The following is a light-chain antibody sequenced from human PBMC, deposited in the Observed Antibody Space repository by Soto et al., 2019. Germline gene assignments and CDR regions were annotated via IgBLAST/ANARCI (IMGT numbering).Light chain of an antibody. CDR2: GNR. CDR3: QAYDYRLTASV. J-gene: IGLJ3*02. CDR1: TANLGAGYD. Sequence: QSVLTQPPSVSGAPGQRVTLSCTGNTANLGAGYDVHWYQHLPGAAPKLVILGNRNRPSGVPERFSGSKSGTSASLAITGLQAEDEADYYCQAYDYRLTASVFGGGTKVTVL. V-gene: IGLV1-40*01.